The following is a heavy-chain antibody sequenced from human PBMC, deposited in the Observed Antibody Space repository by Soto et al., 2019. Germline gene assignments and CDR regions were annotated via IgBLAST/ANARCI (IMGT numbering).Heavy chain of an antibody. CDR1: GFTFSSYG. CDR3: AKGGGLSSGLYFDY. D-gene: IGHD3-22*01. CDR2: ISHDGSNK. V-gene: IGHV3-30*18. Sequence: ESGGGVVQPGRSLRLSCAASGFTFSSYGMHWVRQAPGKGLEWVAVISHDGSNKYYADSVKGRFTISRDNSKNTLYLQMNSLRAEDTAVYYCAKGGGLSSGLYFDYWGQGTLVTVSS. J-gene: IGHJ4*02.